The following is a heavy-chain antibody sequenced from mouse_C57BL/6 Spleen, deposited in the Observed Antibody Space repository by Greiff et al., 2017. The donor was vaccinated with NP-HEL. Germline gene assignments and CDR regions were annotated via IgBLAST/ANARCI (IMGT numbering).Heavy chain of an antibody. Sequence: QVQLKQSGAELARPGASVKLSCKASGYTFTSYGISWVKQRTGQGLEWIGEIYPRSGNTYYNEKFKGKATLTADKSSSTAYMELRSLTSEDSAVYFGARGTTVVAGRAMDYWGQGTSVTVSS. J-gene: IGHJ4*01. D-gene: IGHD1-1*01. CDR3: ARGTTVVAGRAMDY. V-gene: IGHV1-81*01. CDR2: IYPRSGNT. CDR1: GYTFTSYG.